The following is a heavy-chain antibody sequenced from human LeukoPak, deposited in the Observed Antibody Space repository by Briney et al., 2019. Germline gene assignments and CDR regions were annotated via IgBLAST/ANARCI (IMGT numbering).Heavy chain of an antibody. CDR2: IYYSGST. CDR1: GGSISSTSYY. Sequence: SETLSLTCTVSGGSISSTSYYWGWIRQPPGKGLEWIGNIYYSGSTYYNPSLKSRVTISVDTSKNQFSLNLSSVTAADTAMYYCSRARTRKCLWYPAFDYWGQGTLVTVSS. V-gene: IGHV4-39*07. CDR3: SRARTRKCLWYPAFDY. D-gene: IGHD6-13*01. J-gene: IGHJ4*02.